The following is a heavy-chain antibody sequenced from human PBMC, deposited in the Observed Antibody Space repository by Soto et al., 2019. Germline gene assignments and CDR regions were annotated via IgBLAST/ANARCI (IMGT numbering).Heavy chain of an antibody. D-gene: IGHD5-12*01. CDR2: IHYSGDT. V-gene: IGHV4-31*03. Sequence: QVQLQESGPGLVKPSQTLSLTCTVSGGSISGDYYWSWIRQHPGKGREWIGYIHYSGDTYYNPSLKSRVTLSIDTSKYQFSLNLSSVTAADTAVYFCARGGYTDYRGYDYWGPGTLVTVSS. CDR1: GGSISGDYY. CDR3: ARGGYTDYRGYDY. J-gene: IGHJ4*02.